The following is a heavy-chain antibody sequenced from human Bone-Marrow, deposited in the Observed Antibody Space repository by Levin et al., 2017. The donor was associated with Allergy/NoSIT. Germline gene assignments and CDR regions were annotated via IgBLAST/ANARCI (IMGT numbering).Heavy chain of an antibody. V-gene: IGHV3-23*01. Sequence: SCVASGFTFNAYAMNWVRRAPGKGLEWVSAMSGTTGSHYYADSVKGRFTISRDSSKNQFSLHLNSVTPEDTAVYYCAREGDWAYFDDPWGQGTLVTVSS. J-gene: IGHJ5*02. D-gene: IGHD3-9*01. CDR3: AREGDWAYFDDP. CDR2: MSGTTGSH. CDR1: GFTFNAYA.